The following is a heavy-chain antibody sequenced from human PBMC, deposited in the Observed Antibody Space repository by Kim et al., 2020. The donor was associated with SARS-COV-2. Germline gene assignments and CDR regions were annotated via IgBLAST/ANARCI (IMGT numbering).Heavy chain of an antibody. Sequence: GGSLRLSCAASGFTFSSYSMNWVRQAPGKGLEWVSSISSSSSYIYYADSVKGRFTISRDNAKNSLYLQMNSLRAEDTAVYYCARDHGQARLGGMDVWGQGTTVTVSS. D-gene: IGHD3-10*01. CDR1: GFTFSSYS. J-gene: IGHJ6*02. CDR2: ISSSSSYI. CDR3: ARDHGQARLGGMDV. V-gene: IGHV3-21*01.